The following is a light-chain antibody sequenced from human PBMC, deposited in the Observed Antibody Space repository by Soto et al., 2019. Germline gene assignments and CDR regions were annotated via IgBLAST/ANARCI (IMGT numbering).Light chain of an antibody. CDR2: TDD. V-gene: IGLV1-44*01. CDR3: AAWDDSLNGVV. CDR1: SSSIGSNT. J-gene: IGLJ2*01. Sequence: QSALTQPPSASGTPGQRVTISCSGSSSSIGSNTVTWYQQLPGTAPKLLIYTDDQRPSGVPDRFSGSRSGTSASLAISGLQSEDETDYYCAAWDDSLNGVVFGGGTKVTVL.